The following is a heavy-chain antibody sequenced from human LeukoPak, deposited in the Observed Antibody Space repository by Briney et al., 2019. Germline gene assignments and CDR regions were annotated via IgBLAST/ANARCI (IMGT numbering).Heavy chain of an antibody. J-gene: IGHJ4*02. V-gene: IGHV3-23*01. D-gene: IGHD3-22*01. CDR2: ISGSGGST. CDR3: AKGNYYDSSGYYSDY. Sequence: GGSLRLSCAVSGCTFSSYAMSWVRQAPGKGLEWVSAISGSGGSTYYADSVKGRFTIFRHNSKNTLYLQMNSLRAEDTAVYYCAKGNYYDSSGYYSDYWGQGTLVTVSS. CDR1: GCTFSSYA.